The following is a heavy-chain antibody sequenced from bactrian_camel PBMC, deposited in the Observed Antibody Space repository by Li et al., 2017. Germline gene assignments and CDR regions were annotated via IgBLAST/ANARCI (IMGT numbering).Heavy chain of an antibody. CDR2: INSGGYST. J-gene: IGHJ4*01. D-gene: IGHD3*01. CDR1: GFTFGTNT. Sequence: VQLVESGGDWVQPGGSLRVSCAASGFTFGTNTMSWVRQAPGKGLEWVGEINSGGYSTWYADAVKGRFTISRDNAKNTLYLQMNSLETEDSAVYYCANSDYANWGQGTQVTVS. V-gene: IGHV3S42*01. CDR3: ANSDYAN.